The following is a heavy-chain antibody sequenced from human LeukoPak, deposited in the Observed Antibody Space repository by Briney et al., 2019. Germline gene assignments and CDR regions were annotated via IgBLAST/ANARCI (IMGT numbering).Heavy chain of an antibody. D-gene: IGHD1-14*01. J-gene: IGHJ4*02. CDR1: GFTFDDYA. Sequence: PGRSLRLSCAASGFTFDDYAMHWVRQAPGKGLEWVSGISWNSGSIGYADSVKGRFTISRDNAKNSLSLQMNSLRAEDTALYYCAKDIATGNRLYYFDYWGQGTLVTVSS. CDR2: ISWNSGSI. V-gene: IGHV3-9*01. CDR3: AKDIATGNRLYYFDY.